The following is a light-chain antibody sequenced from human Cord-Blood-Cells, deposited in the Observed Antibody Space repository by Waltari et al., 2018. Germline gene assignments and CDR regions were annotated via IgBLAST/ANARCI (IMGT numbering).Light chain of an antibody. J-gene: IGLJ3*02. Sequence: QSVLTHPPSASGTPGQRVPIPCSGSGSNIGSNSVYWSQQLPGTAPNLLIYRNKQRPSGVPDRFSGSKSGTSASLAISGLRSEDEADYYCAAWDDSLSGWVFGGGTKLTVL. CDR1: GSNIGSNS. CDR3: AAWDDSLSGWV. CDR2: RNK. V-gene: IGLV1-47*01.